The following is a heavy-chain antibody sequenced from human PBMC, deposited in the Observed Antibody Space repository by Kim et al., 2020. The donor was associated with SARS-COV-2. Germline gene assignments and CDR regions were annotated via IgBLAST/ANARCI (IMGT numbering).Heavy chain of an antibody. J-gene: IGHJ4*02. Sequence: STNSNPSLTSRVTISVDTSKNQFSLKLSSVTAADTAVYYCARGGGDYFDYWGQGTLVTVSS. CDR3: ARGGGDYFDY. CDR2: ST. V-gene: IGHV4-59*09. D-gene: IGHD4-17*01.